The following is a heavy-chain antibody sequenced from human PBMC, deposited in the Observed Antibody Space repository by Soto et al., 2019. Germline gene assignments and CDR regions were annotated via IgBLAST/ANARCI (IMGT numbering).Heavy chain of an antibody. J-gene: IGHJ4*02. D-gene: IGHD4-17*01. CDR3: AKDQNGDYESGYFDY. V-gene: IGHV3-30*18. CDR2: ISYDGSTN. CDR1: GFTFSSYG. Sequence: QVQLVESGGGVVQPGRSLRLSCAASGFTFSSYGLHWVRQAPGKGLEWVAVISYDGSTNYYADSVQGRFTISRDNSKNTLYLQMNSLRAEDTAVYYCAKDQNGDYESGYFDYWGQGTLVTVSS.